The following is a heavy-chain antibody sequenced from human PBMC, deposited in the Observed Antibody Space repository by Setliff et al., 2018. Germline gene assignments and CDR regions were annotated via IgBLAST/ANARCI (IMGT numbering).Heavy chain of an antibody. CDR1: RFTFRNYA. J-gene: IGHJ3*02. D-gene: IGHD3-10*01. CDR2: ISAYNGNT. Sequence: ASVKVSCKASRFTFRNYAISWVRQAPGQGLEWMGWISAYNGNTNYAQKLQGRVTMTRDTSISTGYMELSRLRSDDTAVYYCARDLNRWFGEFAFDIWGQGTMVTVSS. CDR3: ARDLNRWFGEFAFDI. V-gene: IGHV1-18*01.